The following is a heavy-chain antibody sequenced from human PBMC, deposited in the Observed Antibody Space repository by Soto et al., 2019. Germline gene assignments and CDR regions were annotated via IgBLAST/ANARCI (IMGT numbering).Heavy chain of an antibody. J-gene: IGHJ5*02. CDR3: ARHPERIAEIGWFDP. V-gene: IGHV3-48*01. CDR2: ISSSSSTM. CDR1: GFTFSSYS. D-gene: IGHD6-13*01. Sequence: EVQLVESGGGLVQPGGSLRLSCAASGFTFSSYSMNWVRQAPGKGLEWVSYISSSSSTMYYAVSVKGRFTISRDNAKNSLYLQMNSLRAEDTAVYYCARHPERIAEIGWFDPWGQGTLVTVSS.